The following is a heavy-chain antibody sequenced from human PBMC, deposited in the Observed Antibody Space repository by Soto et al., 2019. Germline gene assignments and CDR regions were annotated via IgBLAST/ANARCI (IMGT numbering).Heavy chain of an antibody. V-gene: IGHV3-23*01. CDR3: AKDRKSGSGWYWDY. Sequence: PGGSLRLSWAVSGFTFSSYAMSWVRQAPGKGLEWVSGISGSGGSTYSADSVKGRFTISRDNSKNTLYLQMNSLRVEDTAVYYCAKDRKSGSGWYWDYWGQGTLVTVSS. CDR2: ISGSGGST. J-gene: IGHJ4*02. CDR1: GFTFSSYA. D-gene: IGHD6-19*01.